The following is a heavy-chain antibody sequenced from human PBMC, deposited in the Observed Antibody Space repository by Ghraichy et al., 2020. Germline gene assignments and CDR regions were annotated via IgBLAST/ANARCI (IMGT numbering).Heavy chain of an antibody. J-gene: IGHJ4*02. Sequence: GSLNISCAASGFTFSSYSMNWVRQAPGKGLEWVSYISSSSSTIYYADSVKGRFTISRDNAKNSLYLQMNSLRDEDTAVYYCARDGTSYSSGWGRVTKYFDYWGQGTLVAVSS. D-gene: IGHD6-19*01. CDR2: ISSSSSTI. CDR3: ARDGTSYSSGWGRVTKYFDY. CDR1: GFTFSSYS. V-gene: IGHV3-48*02.